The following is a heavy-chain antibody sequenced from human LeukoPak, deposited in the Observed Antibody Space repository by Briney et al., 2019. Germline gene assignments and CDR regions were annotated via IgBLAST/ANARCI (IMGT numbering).Heavy chain of an antibody. J-gene: IGHJ6*02. Sequence: GGSLRLSCAASGFTVSSNYMGWVRQAPGKGLEWVSVIYSGGSTYYADSVKGRFTISRHNSKNTLYLQMSSLRAEDTAVYYCASLGAIFGLYYYYGMDVWGQGTTVTVSS. CDR1: GFTVSSNY. V-gene: IGHV3-53*04. CDR3: ASLGAIFGLYYYYGMDV. D-gene: IGHD3-3*01. CDR2: IYSGGST.